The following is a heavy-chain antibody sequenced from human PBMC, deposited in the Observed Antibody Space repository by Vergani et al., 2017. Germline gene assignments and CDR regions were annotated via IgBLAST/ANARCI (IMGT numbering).Heavy chain of an antibody. CDR3: ANSYCSSLSCDAFYGMEV. CDR2: LRYDGSNE. V-gene: IGHV3-30*02. CDR1: GFSFSTYG. J-gene: IGHJ6*02. Sequence: QVQLVESGGGVVQPGGSLRLSCAASGFSFSTYGMHWVRQAPGRGLEWVAFLRYDGSNEYYGDAVKGRFIISRDNSKNMLSLEMHSLRPEDTAVYYCANSYCSSLSCDAFYGMEVWGQGTTGTVSS. D-gene: IGHD2-2*01.